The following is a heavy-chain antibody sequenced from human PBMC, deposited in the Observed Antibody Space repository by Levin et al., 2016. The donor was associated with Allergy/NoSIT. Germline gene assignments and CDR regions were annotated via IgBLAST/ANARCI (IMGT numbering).Heavy chain of an antibody. CDR3: ARDAHTMIVDPSHFDY. J-gene: IGHJ4*02. V-gene: IGHV3-30-3*01. Sequence: GESLKISCAASGFTFSSYAMHWVRQAPGKGLEWVAVISYDGSNKYYADSVKGRFTISRDNSKNTLYLQMNSLRAEDTAVYYCARDAHTMIVDPSHFDYWGQGTLVTVSS. CDR1: GFTFSSYA. D-gene: IGHD3-22*01. CDR2: ISYDGSNK.